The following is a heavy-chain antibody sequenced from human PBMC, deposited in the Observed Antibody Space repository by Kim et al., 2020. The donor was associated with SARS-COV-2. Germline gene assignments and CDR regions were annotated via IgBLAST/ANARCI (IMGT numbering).Heavy chain of an antibody. CDR2: ISYDGSNK. Sequence: GGSLRLSCAASGFTFSSYGMHWVRQAPGKGLEWVAVISYDGSNKYYADSVKGRFTISRDNSKNTLYLQMNSLRAEDTAVYYCAKPSTYDYGGNFRFDYWGQGTLVTVSS. CDR1: GFTFSSYG. D-gene: IGHD4-17*01. J-gene: IGHJ4*02. CDR3: AKPSTYDYGGNFRFDY. V-gene: IGHV3-30*18.